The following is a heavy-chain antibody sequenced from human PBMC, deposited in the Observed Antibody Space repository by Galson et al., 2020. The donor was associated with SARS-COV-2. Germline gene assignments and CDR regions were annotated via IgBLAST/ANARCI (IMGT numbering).Heavy chain of an antibody. J-gene: IGHJ4*02. Sequence: SCAASGFTFSRYAMAWVRQAPGKGLEWVPGISGGGGGTYYADSVKGRFTISRDISQNTVYLQMSSLRAEDTAVYYCAKDRGNDYGDQLDFWGQGTQVTVSS. V-gene: IGHV3-23*01. CDR3: AKDRGNDYGDQLDF. D-gene: IGHD4-17*01. CDR1: GFTFSRYA. CDR2: ISGGGGGT.